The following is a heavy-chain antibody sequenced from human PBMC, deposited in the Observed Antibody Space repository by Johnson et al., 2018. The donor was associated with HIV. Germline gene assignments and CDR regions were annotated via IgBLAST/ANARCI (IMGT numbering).Heavy chain of an antibody. CDR1: GFTFSSYG. D-gene: IGHD6-6*01. CDR2: ISYDGTNK. CDR3: ARVGDSSSSLGAFDI. Sequence: HVQLVESGGGVVQPGRSLRLSCAASGFTFSSYGMHWVRQAPGKGLEWVAVISYDGTNKYYADSVKGRFTISRDNSKNTLYLQINSLGAEDTAVYYCARVGDSSSSLGAFDIWGQGTMVTVSS. J-gene: IGHJ3*02. V-gene: IGHV3-30*03.